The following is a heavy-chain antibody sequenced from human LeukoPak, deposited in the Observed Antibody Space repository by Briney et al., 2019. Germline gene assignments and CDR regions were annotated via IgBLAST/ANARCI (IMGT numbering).Heavy chain of an antibody. CDR1: GGSIGHYY. D-gene: IGHD4-17*01. J-gene: IGHJ6*02. CDR3: AREDPQTTVPEGMDV. CDR2: SYYSGTT. Sequence: SETLSHTCTVSGGSIGHYYWSWSRQPPGEGQERVGYSYYSGTTNYNPSIRRRDTIPVEKAWKQCSLPLRSVTAAATAVYYCAREDPQTTVPEGMDVWGQGTTVIVSS. V-gene: IGHV4-59*01.